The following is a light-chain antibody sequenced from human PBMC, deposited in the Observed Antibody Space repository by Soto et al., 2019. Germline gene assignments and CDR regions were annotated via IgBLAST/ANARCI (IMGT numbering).Light chain of an antibody. CDR1: QSFPGL. J-gene: IGKJ5*01. Sequence: VLTQSPVTLSLSPGERATLPCMASQSFPGLLAWYQQKPGQAPRLLIYDAYNRATGIPPRFSGSGSGTDFTLTISRLEPEDFAVYYCQQRHMLPITFGQGTRLEIK. CDR3: QQRHMLPIT. CDR2: DAY. V-gene: IGKV3-11*01.